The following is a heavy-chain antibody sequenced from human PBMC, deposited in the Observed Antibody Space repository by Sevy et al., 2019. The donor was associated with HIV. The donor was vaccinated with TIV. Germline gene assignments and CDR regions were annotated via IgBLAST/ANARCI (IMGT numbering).Heavy chain of an antibody. D-gene: IGHD3-22*01. CDR1: GFTFSSYS. V-gene: IGHV3-21*01. Sequence: GGSLRLSCAASGFTFSSYSMNWVRQAPGKGLEWVSSISSSSSYIYYADSVKGRFTISRENAKNSLYLQMNSLRAEDRVVYYCARGMYYYDSSGYYPRYYYYGMDVWGQGTTVTVSS. CDR3: ARGMYYYDSSGYYPRYYYYGMDV. CDR2: ISSSSSYI. J-gene: IGHJ6*02.